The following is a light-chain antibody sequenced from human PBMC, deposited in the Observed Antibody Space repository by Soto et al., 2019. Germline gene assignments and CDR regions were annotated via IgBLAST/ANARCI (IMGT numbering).Light chain of an antibody. Sequence: LLPQSPATLSLSPGACAQLSYRASQSVSSYLSWYQQKPGQAPRLLIYAASNSATGVPARFSGSGSGTDFTLTISSLQPEDFATYYCQQSYSTPWTFGQGTKVDIK. V-gene: IGKV3-11*01. CDR1: QSVSSY. J-gene: IGKJ1*01. CDR2: AAS. CDR3: QQSYSTPWT.